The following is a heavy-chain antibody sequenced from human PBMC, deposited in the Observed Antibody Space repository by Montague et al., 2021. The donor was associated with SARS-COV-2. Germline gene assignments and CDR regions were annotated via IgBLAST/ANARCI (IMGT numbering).Heavy chain of an antibody. Sequence: SETLSLTCTVSGGSISSSSYYWGWIRQPPGKGLEWIGSIYYSGSTYYXXXLKRRVTISVDTSKNQFSLKLSSVTAADTAVYYCARDTRITMIVVVQGYGMDVWGQGTTVTVSS. V-gene: IGHV4-39*07. CDR1: GGSISSSSYY. D-gene: IGHD3-22*01. CDR3: ARDTRITMIVVVQGYGMDV. J-gene: IGHJ6*02. CDR2: IYYSGST.